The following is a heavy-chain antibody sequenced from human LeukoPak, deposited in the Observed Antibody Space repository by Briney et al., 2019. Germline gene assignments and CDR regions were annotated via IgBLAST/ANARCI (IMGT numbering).Heavy chain of an antibody. D-gene: IGHD3-22*01. Sequence: GESLKISCKGSGYSFTSYWIGCVRQMPGKGLEWMGIISPGDSATRYSPSFEGQVTISADKSISTAYLQWSSLKASDTAMYYCSRPLDSSGYYYELPFYYWGQGTLVTVSS. CDR3: SRPLDSSGYYYELPFYY. V-gene: IGHV5-51*01. CDR1: GYSFTSYW. J-gene: IGHJ4*02. CDR2: ISPGDSAT.